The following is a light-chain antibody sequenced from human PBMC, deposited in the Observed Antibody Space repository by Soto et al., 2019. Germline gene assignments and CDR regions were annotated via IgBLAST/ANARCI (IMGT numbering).Light chain of an antibody. CDR2: DAS. Sequence: DVQLTQSPSSLSASVGDRVTITCQASQDIITYLHWYQQKPGKAPKLLISDASSLAPGVPSRFSGSGSGTDFSFTISSLQPEDSGIYYCQQYYDLPPLTFGGGSTVE. CDR1: QDIITY. CDR3: QQYYDLPPLT. J-gene: IGKJ4*01. V-gene: IGKV1-33*01.